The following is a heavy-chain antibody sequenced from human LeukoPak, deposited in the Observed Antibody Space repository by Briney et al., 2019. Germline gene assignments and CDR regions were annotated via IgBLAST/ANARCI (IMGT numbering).Heavy chain of an antibody. CDR1: GLSFRNYW. J-gene: IGHJ4*02. Sequence: PGGSLRLSCAASGLSFRNYWMGWVRQAPGKGLEWVASIRTDGSDEYYVDSVKGRFTISRDNAQNSLFLEMNSLRAEDTALYYCARATSADKEDYWGQGTLVTVSS. CDR2: IRTDGSDE. D-gene: IGHD3-3*01. CDR3: ARATSADKEDY. V-gene: IGHV3-7*01.